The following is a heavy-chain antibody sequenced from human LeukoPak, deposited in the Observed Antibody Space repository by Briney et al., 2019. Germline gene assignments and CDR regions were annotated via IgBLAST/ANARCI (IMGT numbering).Heavy chain of an antibody. CDR2: ISYDGSNK. CDR1: GFTFSSYG. CDR3: AKSGIGLDY. D-gene: IGHD1-26*01. J-gene: IGHJ4*02. Sequence: GGSLRLSCAASGFTFSSYGMHWVRQAPGKGLEWVAVISYDGSNKYYADSVKGRFTISRDNSKNTLYLQMNSLRAEDTAVYYCAKSGIGLDYWGQGTLVTVSS. V-gene: IGHV3-30*18.